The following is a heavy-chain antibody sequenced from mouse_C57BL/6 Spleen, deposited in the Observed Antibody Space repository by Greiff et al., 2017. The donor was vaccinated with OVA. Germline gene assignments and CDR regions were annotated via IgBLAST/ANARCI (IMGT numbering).Heavy chain of an antibody. CDR1: GYTFTSYW. CDR3: AREGSSGDGAWFAY. CDR2: IDPSDSET. Sequence: QVQLQQPGAELVRPGSSVKLSCKASGYTFTSYWMPWVKQRPIQGLEWIGNIDPSDSETHYNQKFKDKATLTVDKSSSSAYMQLSSLTSEDAAVYYSAREGSSGDGAWFAYWGQGTLVTVSA. V-gene: IGHV1-52*01. D-gene: IGHD3-2*02. J-gene: IGHJ3*01.